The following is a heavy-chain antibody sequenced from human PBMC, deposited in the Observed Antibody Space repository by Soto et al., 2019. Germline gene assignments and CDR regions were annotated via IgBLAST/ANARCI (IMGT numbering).Heavy chain of an antibody. CDR2: ISYDGSNK. Sequence: GGSLRLSCAASGFTFSSYGMHWVRQAPGKGLEWVAVISYDGSNKYYADSVKGRFTISRDNSKNTLYLQMNSLRAEDTAVYYCAKAGGPENYFYYWGQGTLVTVSS. CDR3: AKAGGPENYFYY. CDR1: GFTFSSYG. V-gene: IGHV3-30*18. D-gene: IGHD3-16*01. J-gene: IGHJ4*02.